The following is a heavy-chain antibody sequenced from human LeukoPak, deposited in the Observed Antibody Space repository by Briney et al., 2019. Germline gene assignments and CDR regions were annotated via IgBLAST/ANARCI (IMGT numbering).Heavy chain of an antibody. CDR2: IRYDGSNK. V-gene: IGHV3-30*02. D-gene: IGHD5-18*01. J-gene: IGHJ4*02. Sequence: GGSLRLSCAAPGFTFSSYGMHWVRQAPGKGLEWVAFIRYDGSNKYCADSVKGRFTISRDNSKNTLYLQMNSLRAEDTAVYYCAKERDTAMVTIDYWGQGTLVTVSS. CDR3: AKERDTAMVTIDY. CDR1: GFTFSSYG.